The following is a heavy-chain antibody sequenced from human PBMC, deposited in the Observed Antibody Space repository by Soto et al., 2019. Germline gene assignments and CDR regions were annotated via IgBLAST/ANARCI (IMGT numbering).Heavy chain of an antibody. D-gene: IGHD3-10*01. V-gene: IGHV3-23*01. J-gene: IGHJ6*02. CDR2: ISSTAGRTS. Sequence: EVQLLQSGGGVVPPGGSLRLAGATSGFTFNTYPMTWVRQVPGKGLGWVSSISSTAGRTSSYADPVKGRFAISRDFSDNTVYLQTNNLRADDTAVYFCEKGVLSFHYGMEVWGQGTTVTVSS. CDR3: EKGVLSFHYGMEV. CDR1: GFTFNTYP.